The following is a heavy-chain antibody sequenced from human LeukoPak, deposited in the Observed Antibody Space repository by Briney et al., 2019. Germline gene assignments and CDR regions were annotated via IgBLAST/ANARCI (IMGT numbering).Heavy chain of an antibody. CDR3: ARKAARTSGYDY. CDR2: ISWNSGSI. V-gene: IGHV3-9*01. J-gene: IGHJ4*02. CDR1: GFTFDDYA. Sequence: GRSLRLSCAASGFTFDDYAMHWVRQAPGKGLEWVSGISWNSGSIGYADSVKGRFTISRDYSKNTLHLQMNSVRAEDTAVYYCARKAARTSGYDYWGQGILVTVSS. D-gene: IGHD3-22*01.